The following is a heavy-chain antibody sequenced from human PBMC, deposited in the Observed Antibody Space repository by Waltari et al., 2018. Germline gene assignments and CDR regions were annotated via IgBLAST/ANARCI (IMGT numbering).Heavy chain of an antibody. Sequence: EVQLVQSGAEVKKPGATVKISCKASGYTFTDYYMHWVQQAPGKGLEWMGRVDPEDGETIYAEKFQGRVTITADTSTDTAYMELSSLRSEDTAVYYCATGWGYSSSWYKEDYYYMDVWGKGTTVTVSS. CDR2: VDPEDGET. CDR1: GYTFTDYY. D-gene: IGHD6-13*01. CDR3: ATGWGYSSSWYKEDYYYMDV. J-gene: IGHJ6*03. V-gene: IGHV1-69-2*01.